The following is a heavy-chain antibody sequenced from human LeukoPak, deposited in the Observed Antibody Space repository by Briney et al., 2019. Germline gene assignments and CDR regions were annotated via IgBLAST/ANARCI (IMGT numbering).Heavy chain of an antibody. J-gene: IGHJ4*02. CDR2: ITWDGTTT. CDR3: VRDPVDY. V-gene: IGHV3-43D*04. Sequence: GGSLRLSCVASRFAFDDYAMDWVRQSPGKGLEWVSFITWDGTTTSYVDSVKGRFTISRDNAKNSLFLQMISLRAEDTALYYCVRDPVDYWGQGILVTVSS. CDR1: RFAFDDYA.